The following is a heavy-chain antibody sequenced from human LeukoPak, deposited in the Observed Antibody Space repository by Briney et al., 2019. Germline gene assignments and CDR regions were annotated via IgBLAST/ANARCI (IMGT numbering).Heavy chain of an antibody. CDR2: ISGSGGST. CDR3: ATVSVPPVINSGWYLAGGMDY. D-gene: IGHD6-19*01. Sequence: GGSLRLSCAASGFTFSSYAMSWVRQAPGKGLEWVSAISGSGGSTYYADSVKGRFTISRDNSKNTLYLQMNSLRAEDTAVYYCATVSVPPVINSGWYLAGGMDYWGQGTLVTVSS. CDR1: GFTFSSYA. V-gene: IGHV3-23*01. J-gene: IGHJ4*02.